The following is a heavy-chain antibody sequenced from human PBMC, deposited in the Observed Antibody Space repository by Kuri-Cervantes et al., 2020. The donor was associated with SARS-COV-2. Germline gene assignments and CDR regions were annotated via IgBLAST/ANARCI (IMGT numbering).Heavy chain of an antibody. CDR1: GESFSGYY. J-gene: IGHJ2*01. CDR2: VNHRGST. Sequence: SETLSLTCAFYGESFSGYYWNWIRQSPGKGLEWIGEVNHRGSTNYNPSLKSRVTISVDTSKNQFSLKLSSVTAADTAVYYCARVSRGYDFWSGYHHWYFDLWGRGTLVTVSS. CDR3: ARVSRGYDFWSGYHHWYFDL. V-gene: IGHV4-34*01. D-gene: IGHD3-3*01.